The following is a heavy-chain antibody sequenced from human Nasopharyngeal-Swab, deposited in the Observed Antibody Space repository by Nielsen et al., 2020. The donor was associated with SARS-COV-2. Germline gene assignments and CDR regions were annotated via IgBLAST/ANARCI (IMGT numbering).Heavy chain of an antibody. CDR3: ARHDPYCSGGSCYLGWFDP. V-gene: IGHV4-59*08. CDR1: GGSISSYY. Sequence: SETLSLTCTVSGGSISSYYWSWIRQPPGKGLEWIGYIYYSGSTNYNPSLKSRVTISVDTSKNQFSLKLSSVTAADTAVYYCARHDPYCSGGSCYLGWFDPWGQGTLVTVSS. CDR2: IYYSGST. J-gene: IGHJ5*02. D-gene: IGHD2-15*01.